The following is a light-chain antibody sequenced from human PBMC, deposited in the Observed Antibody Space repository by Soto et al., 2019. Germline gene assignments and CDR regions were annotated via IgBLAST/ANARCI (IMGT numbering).Light chain of an antibody. J-gene: IGKJ2*01. CDR3: QQYGRSPPFT. Sequence: EIVLTQSPGTLSLSPGERATLSCRASQSVSSTYIAWYQQNPGQAPMLLIYGASSRATGIPDRFSGSGSGTDFTLTISRLEPEDFAVYFCQQYGRSPPFTFGQGTKVDIK. CDR1: QSVSSTY. CDR2: GAS. V-gene: IGKV3-20*01.